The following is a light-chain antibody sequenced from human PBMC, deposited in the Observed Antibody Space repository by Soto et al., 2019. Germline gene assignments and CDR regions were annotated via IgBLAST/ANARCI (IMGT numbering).Light chain of an antibody. V-gene: IGKV3-20*01. Sequence: ENVLTQSPGTLSLSPGDRASLSCRASQSVSKNYLAWHPQRPGQAPRLLIFGASNRATGVPDRFTGSASGTDFILTISRLEPEDFALYFCQQYASSPVTFGGGTKLEI. CDR2: GAS. CDR3: QQYASSPVT. J-gene: IGKJ4*01. CDR1: QSVSKNY.